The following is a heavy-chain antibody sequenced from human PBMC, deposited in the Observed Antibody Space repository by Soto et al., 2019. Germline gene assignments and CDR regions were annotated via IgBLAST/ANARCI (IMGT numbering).Heavy chain of an antibody. J-gene: IGHJ4*02. CDR2: INTNTGNP. D-gene: IGHD2-21*01. CDR3: ARDLKVSYLDY. Sequence: QVQLVQSGSELKKPGAPVKVSCKPSGYTFTSYAMNWARQAPGQGLAWMGWINTNTGNPTYAQGFTGLFVFSLDTSVSTAYLQICSLTAEDTAVYDCARDLKVSYLDYWGEGSLVIVSS. V-gene: IGHV7-4-1*01. CDR1: GYTFTSYA.